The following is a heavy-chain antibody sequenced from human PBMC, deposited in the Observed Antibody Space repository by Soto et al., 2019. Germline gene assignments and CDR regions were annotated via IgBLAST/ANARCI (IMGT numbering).Heavy chain of an antibody. D-gene: IGHD3-16*01. CDR2: INPDGSGR. CDR3: VAWGAFNV. Sequence: EVQLVESGGALVQPGGSLRLSCAGSGLIFSTSWMSWVRQAPGMGLEWAAHINPDGSGRYYVDSTRGRFTISRDNVRSSLHLQIDRLRVDDTATYYCVAWGAFNVWGKGTTITVSS. CDR1: GLIFSTSW. V-gene: IGHV3-7*01. J-gene: IGHJ6*04.